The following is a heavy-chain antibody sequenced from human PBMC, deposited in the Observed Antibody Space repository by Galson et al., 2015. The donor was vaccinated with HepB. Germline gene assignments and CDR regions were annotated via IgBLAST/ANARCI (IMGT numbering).Heavy chain of an antibody. Sequence: SLRLSCAASGFTFSSYAMSWVRQAPGKGLEWVSAISGSGGSTYYADSVKGRFTISRDNSKNTLYLQMNSLRAEDTAVYYCAKGGWEYGDYLGDNWFDPWGQGTLVTVSS. J-gene: IGHJ5*02. CDR3: AKGGWEYGDYLGDNWFDP. CDR2: ISGSGGST. D-gene: IGHD4-17*01. V-gene: IGHV3-23*01. CDR1: GFTFSSYA.